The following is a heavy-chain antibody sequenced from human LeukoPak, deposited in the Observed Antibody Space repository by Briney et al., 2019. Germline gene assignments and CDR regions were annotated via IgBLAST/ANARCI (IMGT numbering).Heavy chain of an antibody. CDR3: AREMEEMADSDASDI. J-gene: IGHJ3*02. CDR2: ISSYSSTI. D-gene: IGHD5-24*01. Sequence: PGGSLRLSCAACGFIFSKHGMNWVRQAPGKGLEGISYISSYSSTIYYADSVQGRFTISRDNAVSSLFLQMSSLRADDTAVYYCAREMEEMADSDASDIWGQGTMVTVSS. CDR1: GFIFSKHG. V-gene: IGHV3-48*04.